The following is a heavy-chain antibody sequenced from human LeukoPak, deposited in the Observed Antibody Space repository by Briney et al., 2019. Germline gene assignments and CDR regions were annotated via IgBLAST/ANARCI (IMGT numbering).Heavy chain of an antibody. Sequence: GGSLRLSCAASGFMFSDYGMHWVRQAPGKGLEWVAAIWYDGSNIFYADSVKGRFTISRDNSKNALYLQMNSLRAEGTADYYCAKEGDRGEALYYYMDVWGNGTTVTVSS. D-gene: IGHD3-10*01. CDR3: AKEGDRGEALYYYMDV. CDR2: IWYDGSNI. J-gene: IGHJ6*03. CDR1: GFMFSDYG. V-gene: IGHV3-33*06.